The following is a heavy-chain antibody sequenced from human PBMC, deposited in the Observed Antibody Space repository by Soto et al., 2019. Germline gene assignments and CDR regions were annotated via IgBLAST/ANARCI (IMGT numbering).Heavy chain of an antibody. Sequence: QVQVQQSGPGLVKPSETLSLTCTVSSGPSKSHNWGWIRQPPGRGLEWIGYVYDTWSTSYNPSLKSRVTASADTSTNRISLTLRFVTAADTAVYYCVRQGIGFLHGLVDVWGQGTTVIVSS. CDR1: SGPSKSHN. D-gene: IGHD3-10*01. CDR2: VYDTWST. J-gene: IGHJ6*01. CDR3: VRQGIGFLHGLVDV. V-gene: IGHV4-59*08.